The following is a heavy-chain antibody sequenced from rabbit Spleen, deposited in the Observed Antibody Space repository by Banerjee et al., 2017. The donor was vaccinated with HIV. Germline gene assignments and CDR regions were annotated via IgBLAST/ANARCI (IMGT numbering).Heavy chain of an antibody. J-gene: IGHJ6*01. CDR1: GFSFSAGYH. V-gene: IGHV1S45*01. CDR2: IDSGSVAN. Sequence: QEQLEESGGGLVQPERSLTLTCTVSGFSFSAGYHMCWVRQAPGKGLEWIGCIDSGSVANYYASWAKGRFTISKTSSTTVTLQVTSLTVADTATYCCARDFIWNDSLWGQGTLVTV. D-gene: IGHD5-1*01. CDR3: ARDFIWNDSL.